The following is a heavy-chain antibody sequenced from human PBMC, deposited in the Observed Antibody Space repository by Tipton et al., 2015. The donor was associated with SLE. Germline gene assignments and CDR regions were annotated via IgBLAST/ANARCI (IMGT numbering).Heavy chain of an antibody. Sequence: TLSLTCAVYGGSFSGYYWSWIRQPPGKGLEWIGEINHSGSTNYNPSLKSRVSISVDTSKKQFSLKLTSVTAADTAVYYCARGTGGGTSSWYDYFDYWGQGTLVTVSS. J-gene: IGHJ4*02. CDR3: ARGTGGGTSSWYDYFDY. CDR1: GGSFSGYY. V-gene: IGHV4-34*01. CDR2: INHSGST. D-gene: IGHD6-13*01.